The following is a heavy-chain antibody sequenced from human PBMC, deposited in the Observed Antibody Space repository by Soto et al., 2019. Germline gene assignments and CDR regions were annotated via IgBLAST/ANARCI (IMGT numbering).Heavy chain of an antibody. D-gene: IGHD2-2*01. Sequence: EASVKVSCKASGYTFTSYAMHWVRQAPGQRLEWMGWINAGNGNTKYSQKFQGRVTITRDTSASTAYMELSSLRSEDTAVYYCARGGLSTLLNWFDPWGQGTLVTVSS. V-gene: IGHV1-3*01. J-gene: IGHJ5*02. CDR1: GYTFTSYA. CDR3: ARGGLSTLLNWFDP. CDR2: INAGNGNT.